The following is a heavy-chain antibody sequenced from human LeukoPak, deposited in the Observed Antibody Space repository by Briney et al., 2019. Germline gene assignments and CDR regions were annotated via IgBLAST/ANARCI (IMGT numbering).Heavy chain of an antibody. V-gene: IGHV4-4*07. D-gene: IGHD3-10*01. CDR3: ARDRFGYYFDY. CDR2: IYTTGST. Sequence: SETLSLTCTVSGGSIKDYYWTWIRQPGGKGLEWIGRIYTTGSTNYNPSLQSRVTMSVDTSKNQFSLKLTPVTAADTAMYYCARDRFGYYFDYWGQGTLVTVSS. CDR1: GGSIKDYY. J-gene: IGHJ4*02.